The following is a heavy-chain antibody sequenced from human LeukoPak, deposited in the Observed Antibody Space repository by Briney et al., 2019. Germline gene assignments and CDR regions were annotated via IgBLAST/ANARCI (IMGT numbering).Heavy chain of an antibody. CDR1: GFTFSSYS. Sequence: PGGSLRLSCAASGFTFSSYSMNWVRQAPGKGLEWVSYISSSSSTIYYADSVKGRFTISRDNAKNSLYLQMNSLRAEDTAVYYCAKDYGDYFHDWFDPWGQGTLVTVSS. V-gene: IGHV3-48*01. J-gene: IGHJ5*02. D-gene: IGHD4-17*01. CDR2: ISSSSSTI. CDR3: AKDYGDYFHDWFDP.